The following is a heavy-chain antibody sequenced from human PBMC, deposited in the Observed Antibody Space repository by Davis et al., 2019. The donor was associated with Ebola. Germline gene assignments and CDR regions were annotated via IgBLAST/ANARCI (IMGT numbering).Heavy chain of an antibody. CDR1: GFTFSTYA. Sequence: GESLKISCAASGFTFSTYAMSWVRQAPGKGLEWVSGISGSGGNTFYADSVKGRFTISRDNSKNTLYLQMNSLRAEDTAVYYCARDILQRSVWGKGTTVTVSS. J-gene: IGHJ6*04. V-gene: IGHV3-23*01. CDR3: ARDILQRSV. CDR2: ISGSGGNT. D-gene: IGHD1-1*01.